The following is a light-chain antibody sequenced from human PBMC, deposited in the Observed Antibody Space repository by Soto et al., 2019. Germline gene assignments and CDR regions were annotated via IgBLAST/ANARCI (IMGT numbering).Light chain of an antibody. V-gene: IGKV3-15*01. CDR2: RAS. CDR3: QQYNNWPLT. J-gene: IGKJ1*01. CDR1: QSVSSD. Sequence: EILMTQSPSTLSVSPGERATLSCGASQSVSSDLAWYHQKPGQAPRLLIYRASTRATGIPARFSGSGSGTEFTLTINSLPSEDFEVYYCQQYNNWPLTFGQGTKVDIK.